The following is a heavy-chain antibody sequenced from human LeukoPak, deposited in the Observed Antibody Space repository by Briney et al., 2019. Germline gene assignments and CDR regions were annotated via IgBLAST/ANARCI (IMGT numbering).Heavy chain of an antibody. CDR1: GYTFTGYY. J-gene: IGHJ4*02. V-gene: IGHV1-2*02. Sequence: GASVKVSCKASGYTFTGYYMHWVRQAPGQGLEWMGWINPNSGSTNYAQKFQGRVTMTRDTSISTAYMELSRLRSDDTAVYYCARDSYRLRFYFDYWGQGTLVSVS. D-gene: IGHD4-17*01. CDR2: INPNSGST. CDR3: ARDSYRLRFYFDY.